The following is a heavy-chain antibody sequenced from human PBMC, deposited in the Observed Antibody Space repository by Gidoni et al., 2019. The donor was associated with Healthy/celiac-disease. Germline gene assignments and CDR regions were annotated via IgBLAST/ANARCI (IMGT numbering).Heavy chain of an antibody. CDR3: ARGFTGRLVTDAFDI. CDR1: GGSFSGYY. Sequence: QLQLQQWGAGLLKPSETLSLTCAVYGGSFSGYYWSWIRQPPGKGLEWIGEINHSGSTNYNPSLKSRVTISVDTSKNQFSLKLSSVTAADTAVYYCARGFTGRLVTDAFDIWGQGTMVTVSS. V-gene: IGHV4-34*01. J-gene: IGHJ3*02. D-gene: IGHD5-18*01. CDR2: INHSGST.